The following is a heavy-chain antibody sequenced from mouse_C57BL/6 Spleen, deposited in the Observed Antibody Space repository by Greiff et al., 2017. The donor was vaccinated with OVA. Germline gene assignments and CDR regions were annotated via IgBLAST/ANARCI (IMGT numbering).Heavy chain of an antibody. CDR1: GFSLTSYG. CDR3: ARNGDYGSSYPWFAY. Sequence: VQLQQSGPGLVQPSQSLSITCTVSGFSLTSYGVHWVRQSPGKGLEWLGVIWSGGSTDYNAAFISRLSISKDNPKSQVFFKMNSLQADDTAIYYCARNGDYGSSYPWFAYWGQGTLVTVSA. J-gene: IGHJ3*01. D-gene: IGHD1-1*01. CDR2: IWSGGST. V-gene: IGHV2-2*01.